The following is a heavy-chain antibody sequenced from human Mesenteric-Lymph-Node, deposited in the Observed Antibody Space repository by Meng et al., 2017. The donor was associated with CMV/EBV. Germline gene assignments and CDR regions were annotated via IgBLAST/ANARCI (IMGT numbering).Heavy chain of an antibody. CDR2: ITGSSGYI. D-gene: IGHD4-23*01. J-gene: IGHJ4*02. CDR3: ARDRMVVTLVRPG. CDR1: GFTFSDYT. Sequence: GESLKISCAASGFTFSDYTMNWVRQAPGKGLEWVSSITGSSGYIYYADSVKGRFTISRDNAKNSVYLHMNSLRAEDTAIYYCARDRMVVTLVRPGWGQGTLVTVSS. V-gene: IGHV3-21*06.